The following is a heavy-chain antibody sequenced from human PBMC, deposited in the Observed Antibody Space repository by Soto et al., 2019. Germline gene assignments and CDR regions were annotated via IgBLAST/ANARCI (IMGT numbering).Heavy chain of an antibody. CDR2: ISGGGETT. J-gene: IGHJ6*02. CDR1: GFTFSSHV. Sequence: VQLLEAGGGLVQPGGSLRLSCAASGFTFSSHVMNWVRQAPGKGLEWVAAISGGGETTYYGDSVEGRFTMSRDNSKNTPYLQMNTLRAEDTAVYYCARGPRAPPPHDYGMDVWGQGTTVTVSS. V-gene: IGHV3-23*01. CDR3: ARGPRAPPPHDYGMDV.